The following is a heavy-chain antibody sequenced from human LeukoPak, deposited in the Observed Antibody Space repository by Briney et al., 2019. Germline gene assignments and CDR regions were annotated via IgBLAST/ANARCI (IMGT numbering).Heavy chain of an antibody. Sequence: GGSLRLSCTASGFTFSTYWMGWVRQAPGKGPEWVANIKHDGNEMYYVDSVKGRFSISRDNAKNSLYLQMNSLRVEDTAVYYCARVGFGESYFDYWGQGTLVTVSS. CDR3: ARVGFGESYFDY. CDR2: IKHDGNEM. D-gene: IGHD3-10*01. J-gene: IGHJ4*02. CDR1: GFTFSTYW. V-gene: IGHV3-7*01.